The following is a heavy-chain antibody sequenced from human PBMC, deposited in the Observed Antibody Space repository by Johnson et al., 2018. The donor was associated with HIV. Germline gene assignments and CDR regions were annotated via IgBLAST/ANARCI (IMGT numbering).Heavy chain of an antibody. D-gene: IGHD1-26*01. CDR2: IRYDGSDK. CDR1: GFTFSSSW. V-gene: IGHV3-30*02. CDR3: AKDLIELQGAFDI. J-gene: IGHJ3*02. Sequence: VQLVESGGGLVQPGGSLRLSCAASGFTFSSSWMHWVSQAPGKGLEWVAVIRYDGSDKHYADSVKGRFTISRDNSKNTLYLQMNSLGAEDTAVYYCAKDLIELQGAFDIWGQGTMVTVSS.